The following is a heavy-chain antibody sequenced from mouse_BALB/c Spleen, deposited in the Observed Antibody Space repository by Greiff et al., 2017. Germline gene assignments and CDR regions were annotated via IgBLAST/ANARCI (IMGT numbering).Heavy chain of an antibody. Sequence: DVMLVESGGGLVKPGGSLKLSCAASGFTFSSYAMSWVRQTPEKRLEWVASISSGGSTYYPDSVKGRFTISRDNARNILYLQMSSLRSEDTAMYYCARFTTVVARELYYFDYWGQGTTLTVSS. CDR2: ISSGGST. CDR1: GFTFSSYA. J-gene: IGHJ2*01. D-gene: IGHD1-1*01. V-gene: IGHV5-6-5*01. CDR3: ARFTTVVARELYYFDY.